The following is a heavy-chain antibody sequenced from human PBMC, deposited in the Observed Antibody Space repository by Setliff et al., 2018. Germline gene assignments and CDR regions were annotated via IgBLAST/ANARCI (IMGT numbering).Heavy chain of an antibody. J-gene: IGHJ5*02. CDR1: GDSLSGDNYF. CDR2: IYYTGKT. CDR3: ARTSTYVLESGSYWDRWFDP. Sequence: SETLSLTCTVSGDSLSGDNYFWSWIRHLPGKGLQWLGHIYYTGKTYYNPSLKSRLEMSVDTSKREFALRLSSVTAADTAVYYCARTSTYVLESGSYWDRWFDPWSQGTLVTVSS. D-gene: IGHD3-10*01. V-gene: IGHV4-30-4*02.